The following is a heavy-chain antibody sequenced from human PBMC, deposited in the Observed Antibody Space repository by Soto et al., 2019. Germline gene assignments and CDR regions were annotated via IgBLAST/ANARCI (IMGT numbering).Heavy chain of an antibody. CDR3: EKDDYYDSGGYNDFTHLIDY. V-gene: IGHV3-30*18. D-gene: IGHD3-22*01. Sequence: QVQLVESGGGVVQPGRSLRLSCAASGFTFSSYGMHWVRQAPGKGLEWVAVISYDGSNKYYADSVKGRFTISRDNSKNTLYLKMNSRGGEDTVVYYGEKDDYYDSGGYNDFTHLIDYWGQGPLVPVSS. CDR2: ISYDGSNK. CDR1: GFTFSSYG. J-gene: IGHJ4*02.